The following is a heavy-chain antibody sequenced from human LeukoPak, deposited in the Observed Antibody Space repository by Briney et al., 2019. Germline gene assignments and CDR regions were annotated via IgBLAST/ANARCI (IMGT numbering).Heavy chain of an antibody. V-gene: IGHV1-2*02. CDR1: GYTFTGYY. CDR2: INPNSGGT. CDR3: ARKTDYPKYYYYYYGMDV. D-gene: IGHD4-11*01. J-gene: IGHJ6*02. Sequence: ASVKVSCKASGYTFTGYYMHWVRQAPGQGLEWMGWINPNSGGTNYAQKFQGRVTMTRNTSISTAYMELSSLRSEDTAVYYCARKTDYPKYYYYYYGMDVWGQGTTVTVSS.